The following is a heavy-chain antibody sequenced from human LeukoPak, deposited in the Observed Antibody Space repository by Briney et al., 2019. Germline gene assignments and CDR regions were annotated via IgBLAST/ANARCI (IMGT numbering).Heavy chain of an antibody. J-gene: IGHJ4*02. Sequence: GESLKISCKGSGYSFTSYWIGWVRQMPGKGLEWMGIIYPGDSDTIYSPSFQGQVTISADKSISTAYLQWSSLKASDTAMYYCARPYYDSSGYAYYFDYWGQGTLVTVSS. CDR2: IYPGDSDT. D-gene: IGHD3-22*01. CDR1: GYSFTSYW. V-gene: IGHV5-51*01. CDR3: ARPYYDSSGYAYYFDY.